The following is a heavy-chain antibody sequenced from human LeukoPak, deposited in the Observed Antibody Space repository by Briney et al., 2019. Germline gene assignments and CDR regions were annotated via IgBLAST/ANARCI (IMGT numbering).Heavy chain of an antibody. CDR3: ARERYSYGYGWYFDL. D-gene: IGHD5-18*01. J-gene: IGHJ2*01. Sequence: PSETLSLTCTVSGGSISSSSYYWGWIRQPPGKGLEWIGYIYYSGSTYYNPSLKSRVTISVDTSKNQFSLKLSSVTAADTAVYYCARERYSYGYGWYFDLWGRGTLVTVSS. CDR2: IYYSGST. CDR1: GGSISSSSYY. V-gene: IGHV4-30-4*08.